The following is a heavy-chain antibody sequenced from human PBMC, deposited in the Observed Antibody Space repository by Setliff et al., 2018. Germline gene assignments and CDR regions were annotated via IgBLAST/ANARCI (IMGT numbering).Heavy chain of an antibody. CDR3: ARGGYNGYAVFDD. Sequence: SETLSLTCTVSGGPISGYYWSWIRQPPGKGLEWIGNIYYTGSPSYSPSLRSRGTISVDTSKNKFSLSLSSVTAADTAVYYCARGGYNGYAVFDDWGQGALVTVSS. J-gene: IGHJ4*02. CDR2: IYYTGSP. V-gene: IGHV4-59*01. CDR1: GGPISGYY. D-gene: IGHD5-12*01.